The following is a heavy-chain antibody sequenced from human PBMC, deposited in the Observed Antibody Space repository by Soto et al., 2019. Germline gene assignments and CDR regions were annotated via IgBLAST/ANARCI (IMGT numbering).Heavy chain of an antibody. Sequence: GESLKISCKGSGYTFTSYWIGWVRQMPGKVLEWMGIIYPPDSETRYNPSFQGQVTISTDKSISTAYLQWSSLKASDTAIYYCARREDGHSHAFHIWGQGTMATAS. V-gene: IGHV5-51*01. D-gene: IGHD4-4*01. J-gene: IGHJ3*02. CDR3: ARREDGHSHAFHI. CDR1: GYTFTSYW. CDR2: IYPPDSET.